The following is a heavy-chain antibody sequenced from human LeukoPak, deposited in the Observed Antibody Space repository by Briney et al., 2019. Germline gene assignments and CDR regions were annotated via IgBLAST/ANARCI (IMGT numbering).Heavy chain of an antibody. D-gene: IGHD3-10*01. Sequence: SETLSLTCTVSGGSISRYYWSWIRQPPGKGLEWIGYIYYSGSTNYNPSLKSRVTISVDTSKNQFSLKLSSVTAADTAVYYCARDGATPGGPSDYWGQGTLVTVSS. V-gene: IGHV4-59*01. J-gene: IGHJ4*02. CDR2: IYYSGST. CDR1: GGSISRYY. CDR3: ARDGATPGGPSDY.